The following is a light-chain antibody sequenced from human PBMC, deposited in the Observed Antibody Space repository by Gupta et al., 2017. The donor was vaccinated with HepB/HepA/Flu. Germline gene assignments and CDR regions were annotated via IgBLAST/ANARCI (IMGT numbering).Light chain of an antibody. J-gene: IGKJ1*01. CDR1: QSVGTN. CDR2: GAS. V-gene: IGKV3-15*01. Sequence: ETVMTQSPATLSVSPGERVTLSCRASQSVGTNLAWYKQKPGQAPRLLIRGASTSYTGIPARFSGSGSGKDLTLTISSRQSEDFAGSYSHQDNNWPPWTFGQGTXVE. CDR3: HQDNNWPPWT.